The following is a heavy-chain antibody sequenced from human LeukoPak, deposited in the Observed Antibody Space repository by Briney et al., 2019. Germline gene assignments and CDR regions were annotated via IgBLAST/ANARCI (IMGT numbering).Heavy chain of an antibody. CDR2: ISRNGDIT. J-gene: IGHJ4*02. CDR3: AKPTAGRYDY. CDR1: GFTFSDYA. V-gene: IGHV3-64D*09. D-gene: IGHD6-13*01. Sequence: GGSLRLSCSAPGFTFSDYALHWVRQAPGKGLEFVSGISRNGDITNYSDSVKGRFTISRDNPENSLYLQMSSLRTEDSAVYYRAKPTAGRYDYWGQGTLVTVSS.